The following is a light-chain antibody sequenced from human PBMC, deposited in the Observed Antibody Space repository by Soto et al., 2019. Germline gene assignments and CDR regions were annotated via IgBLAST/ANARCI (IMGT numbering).Light chain of an antibody. CDR2: GAS. V-gene: IGKV3-20*01. J-gene: IGKJ5*01. CDR3: QQYHTSPIT. Sequence: ENVLTQCPGTLSLSPGARATLSCRASQSFSSSYLAWYQQKPGQAPRLLIYGASIRATGIPDRFSGSGSGTDFTLTISRLEPEDFAVYYCQQYHTSPITFGQGTRLEIK. CDR1: QSFSSSY.